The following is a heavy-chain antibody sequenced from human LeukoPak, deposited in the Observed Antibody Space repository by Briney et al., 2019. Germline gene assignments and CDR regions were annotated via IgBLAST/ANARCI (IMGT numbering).Heavy chain of an antibody. V-gene: IGHV3-30-3*01. D-gene: IGHD4-23*01. CDR1: GFTFSSYA. CDR3: ARGAEEESYGGAFDY. Sequence: HPGGPLRLSCAASGFTFSSYAMHWVRQAPGKGLEWVAVISYDGSNKYYADSVKGRFTISRDNSKNTLYLQMNSLRAEDTAVYYCARGAEEESYGGAFDYWGQGTLVTVSS. J-gene: IGHJ4*02. CDR2: ISYDGSNK.